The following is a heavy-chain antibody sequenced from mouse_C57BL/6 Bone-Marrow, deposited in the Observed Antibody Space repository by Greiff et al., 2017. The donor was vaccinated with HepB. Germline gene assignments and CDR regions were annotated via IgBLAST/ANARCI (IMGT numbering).Heavy chain of an antibody. J-gene: IGHJ1*03. D-gene: IGHD3-3*01. CDR1: GYTFTDYY. V-gene: IGHV1-76*01. CDR3: ERWGLTGYWYFDD. Sequence: VKLMESGAELVRPGASVKLSCQASGYTFTDYYLNWVKQRPGQGLEWIARIYPGSGNTYYNEKFKGKATLTAEKSSSTAYMQLSSLTSEDSAVESCERWGLTGYWYFDDWGTGTTVTVAS. CDR2: IYPGSGNT.